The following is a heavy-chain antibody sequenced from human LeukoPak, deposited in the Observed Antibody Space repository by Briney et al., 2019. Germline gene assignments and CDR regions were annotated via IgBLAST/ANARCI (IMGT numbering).Heavy chain of an antibody. Sequence: SETLSLTCAVSGVSISGSGHYWGWIRQPPGKGLEWIGNIYHSGSTYYNASLQSRVTISIDTSRNQFSLRLNSVAAADTAMYYCAKSGGYGLIDCWGQGTLVTVSS. D-gene: IGHD1-26*01. CDR2: IYHSGST. J-gene: IGHJ4*02. CDR1: GVSISGSGHY. V-gene: IGHV4-39*01. CDR3: AKSGGYGLIDC.